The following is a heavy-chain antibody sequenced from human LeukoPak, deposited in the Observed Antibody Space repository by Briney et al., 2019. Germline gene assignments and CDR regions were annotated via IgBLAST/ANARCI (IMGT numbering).Heavy chain of an antibody. CDR2: IKQDGSAK. Sequence: GGSLRLSCAASGFTFNRYWMSWVRQAPGKEVQWVANIKQDGSAKYYVDSVMGRFTISRDNAKNTLYLQLDSLRAEDTAVYYCARGLAVAGSSWFDPWGQGTLVSVSS. J-gene: IGHJ5*02. CDR3: ARGLAVAGSSWFDP. CDR1: GFTFNRYW. D-gene: IGHD6-19*01. V-gene: IGHV3-7*04.